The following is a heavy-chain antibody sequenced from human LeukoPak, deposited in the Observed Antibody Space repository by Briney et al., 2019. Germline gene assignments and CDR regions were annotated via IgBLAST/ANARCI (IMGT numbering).Heavy chain of an antibody. V-gene: IGHV3-30*02. Sequence: GGSLRLSCAASEFTFSSYGMHWVRQAPGKGLEWGAFIRYDGSNEYYADSVKGRFTISRDNSENTLYLQMESLRPEDTAVYFCAATYCSSTSCYALDYWGQGTLVTVSS. CDR2: IRYDGSNE. CDR1: EFTFSSYG. D-gene: IGHD2-2*01. CDR3: AATYCSSTSCYALDY. J-gene: IGHJ4*02.